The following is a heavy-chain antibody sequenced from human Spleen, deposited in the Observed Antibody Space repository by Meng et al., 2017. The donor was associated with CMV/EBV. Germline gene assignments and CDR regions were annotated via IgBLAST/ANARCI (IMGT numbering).Heavy chain of an antibody. D-gene: IGHD2-2*01. J-gene: IGHJ5*02. Sequence: QLQLQRSGPGLVKPSETLSLTCTVSGGSISSSSYYWGWIRQPPGKGLEWIGSIYYSGSTYYNPSLKSRVTISVDTSKNQFSLKLSSVTAADTAVYYCAREVVPAAIRWFDPWGQGTLVTVSS. CDR3: AREVVPAAIRWFDP. CDR2: IYYSGST. V-gene: IGHV4-39*07. CDR1: GGSISSSSYY.